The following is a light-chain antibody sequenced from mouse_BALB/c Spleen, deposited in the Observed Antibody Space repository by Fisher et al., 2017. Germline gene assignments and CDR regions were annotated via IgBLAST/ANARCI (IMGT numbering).Light chain of an antibody. Sequence: DIVLTQTTALMSASPGEKVTMTCSASSSVSYMYWYQQKSSTSPKLWIYDTSKLASGVPGRFSGSGSGNSYSLTISSMEAEDVATYYCFQGSGYPLTFGAGTKLELK. J-gene: IGKJ5*01. V-gene: IGKV4-63*01. CDR1: SSVSY. CDR3: FQGSGYPLT. CDR2: DTS.